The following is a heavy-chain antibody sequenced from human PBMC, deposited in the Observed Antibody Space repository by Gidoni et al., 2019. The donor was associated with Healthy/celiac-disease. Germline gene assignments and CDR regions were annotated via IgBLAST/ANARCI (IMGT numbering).Heavy chain of an antibody. CDR1: GFTFSSYA. CDR2: ISGSGGST. V-gene: IGHV3-23*01. D-gene: IGHD5-12*01. J-gene: IGHJ4*02. CDR3: AKRDERWLQLDFDY. Sequence: EVQLLESGGGLVQPGGSLRLSCAASGFTFSSYAMSWVRQSPGKGLEWVSAISGSGGSTYYADSVKGRFTISRDKSKNTLYLQMNSLRAEDTAVYYCAKRDERWLQLDFDYWGQGTLVTVSS.